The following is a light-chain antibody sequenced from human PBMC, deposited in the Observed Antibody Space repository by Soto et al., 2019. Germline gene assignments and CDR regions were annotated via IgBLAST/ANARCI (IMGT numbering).Light chain of an antibody. CDR3: SSYAGSNNYV. Sequence: QSALTQPPSASGSPGQSVTISCTGTSGDVGGYNYVSWYQQHPGNAPKFMIFEVSERPSGVPDRFSDSKSGNTASLTVSGLQSEDEADYYCSSYAGSNNYVFGTGTQLTVL. CDR2: EVS. V-gene: IGLV2-8*01. CDR1: SGDVGGYNY. J-gene: IGLJ1*01.